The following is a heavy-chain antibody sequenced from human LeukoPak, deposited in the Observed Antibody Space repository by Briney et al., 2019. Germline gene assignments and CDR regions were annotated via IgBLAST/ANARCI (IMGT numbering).Heavy chain of an antibody. CDR1: GGSISSYY. D-gene: IGHD1-7*01. Sequence: SETLSLTCTVSGGSISSYYWSWIRQPPGKGLEWIGYIYYSGSTNYNPSLKSRVTISVDTSKNQFSLKLSSVTAADTAVYYCARSGGRITGTYDYWGQGTLVTVSS. J-gene: IGHJ4*02. CDR2: IYYSGST. CDR3: ARSGGRITGTYDY. V-gene: IGHV4-59*01.